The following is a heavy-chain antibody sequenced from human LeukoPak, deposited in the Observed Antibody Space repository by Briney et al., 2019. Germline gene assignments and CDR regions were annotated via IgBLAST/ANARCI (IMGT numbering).Heavy chain of an antibody. V-gene: IGHV3-30*04. J-gene: IGHJ4*02. D-gene: IGHD6-19*01. CDR1: GFTFDDFA. CDR3: ARDPPFSSGWSQNHFDY. CDR2: ISYDGGNE. Sequence: GRSLRLSCAPSGFTFDDFAMHWVRQAPSKGLECVALISYDGGNENYADSVKGRFTISRDNSKNTLYLHMNSLRPEDTAVYYCARDPPFSSGWSQNHFDYWGQGTLVTVSS.